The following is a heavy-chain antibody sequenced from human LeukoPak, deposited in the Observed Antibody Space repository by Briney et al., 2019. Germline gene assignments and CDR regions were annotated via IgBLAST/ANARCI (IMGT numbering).Heavy chain of an antibody. D-gene: IGHD2-2*01. CDR2: ISSSSSYI. CDR3: ARDSPQCSSTSCRHYYYYMDV. V-gene: IGHV3-21*01. CDR1: GFTFSSYS. Sequence: PGGSLRLSCAASGFTFSSYSMSWVRQAPGKGLEWVSSISSSSSYIYYADSVKGRFTISRDNAKNSLYLQMNSLRAEDTAVYYCARDSPQCSSTSCRHYYYYMDVWGKGTTVTVSS. J-gene: IGHJ6*03.